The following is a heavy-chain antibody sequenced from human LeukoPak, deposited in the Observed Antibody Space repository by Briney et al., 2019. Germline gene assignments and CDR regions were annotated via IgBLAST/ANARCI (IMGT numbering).Heavy chain of an antibody. CDR3: AKVRIAVAGIDY. Sequence: GGSLRLSCAASGFTFSSYGMHWVRQAPGKGLEWVAFIRYDGSNKYYADSVKGRFTISRDNSKNTLYLQMNSLRAEDTAVYYCAKVRIAVAGIDYWGQGTLVTVSS. J-gene: IGHJ4*02. CDR2: IRYDGSNK. V-gene: IGHV3-30*02. CDR1: GFTFSSYG. D-gene: IGHD6-19*01.